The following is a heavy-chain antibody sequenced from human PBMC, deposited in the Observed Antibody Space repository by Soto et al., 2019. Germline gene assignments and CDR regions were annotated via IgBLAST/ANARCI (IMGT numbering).Heavy chain of an antibody. CDR2: ISSNGDST. J-gene: IGHJ6*02. CDR1: GFTFTSYA. D-gene: IGHD3-16*01. Sequence: PGGSLRLSCSASGFTFTSYAMHWVRQAPGKGLEYVSAISSNGDSTYYADSVEGRFTISRDNSNNTLYLHMSSLRAADTAIYYCGKASTYPLDGVDVWGQGTTVTVSS. V-gene: IGHV3-64D*06. CDR3: GKASTYPLDGVDV.